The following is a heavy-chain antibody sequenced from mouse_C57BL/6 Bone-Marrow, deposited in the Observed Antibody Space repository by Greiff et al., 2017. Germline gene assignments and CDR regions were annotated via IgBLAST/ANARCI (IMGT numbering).Heavy chain of an antibody. Sequence: VQLQQSGPGLVAPSQSLSITCTVSGFSLTSYGVHWVRQPPGKGLEWLVVIWSDGSTTSNSATKSRLHISNDNSKNQVFIKMNILQTDDTAMYYCARHSYYYGSSYGYAMDYWGQGTSVTVSS. CDR1: GFSLTSYG. D-gene: IGHD1-1*01. V-gene: IGHV2-6-1*01. CDR3: ARHSYYYGSSYGYAMDY. J-gene: IGHJ4*01. CDR2: IWSDGST.